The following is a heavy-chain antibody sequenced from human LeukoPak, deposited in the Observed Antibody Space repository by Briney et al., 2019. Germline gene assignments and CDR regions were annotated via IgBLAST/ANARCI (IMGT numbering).Heavy chain of an antibody. CDR2: INTNTGNP. D-gene: IGHD2-2*02. CDR3: ARDSCSSTSCHIAHYYMDV. Sequence: GASVKVSCKASGYTFTGYFMHWVRQAPGQGLEWMGWINTNTGNPTYAQGFTGRFVFSLDTSVSTAYLQISSLKAEDTAVYYCARDSCSSTSCHIAHYYMDVWGKGTTVTVSS. J-gene: IGHJ6*03. V-gene: IGHV7-4-1*02. CDR1: GYTFTGYF.